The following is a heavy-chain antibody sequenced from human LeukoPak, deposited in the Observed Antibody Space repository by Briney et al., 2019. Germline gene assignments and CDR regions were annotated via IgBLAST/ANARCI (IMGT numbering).Heavy chain of an antibody. CDR2: IKPDGSEK. D-gene: IGHD3-10*01. J-gene: IGHJ4*02. V-gene: IGHV3-7*01. CDR3: ARERMYSGSGSTYPYYDY. Sequence: PGGSLRLSCAASGFIFSSCWMSWVRQSPGKGLEWVANIKPDGSEKYYVGSVKGRFTISRDNAKNALYLEMNSLRVGDTAVYYCARERMYSGSGSTYPYYDYWGQGTLVTVSS. CDR1: GFIFSSCW.